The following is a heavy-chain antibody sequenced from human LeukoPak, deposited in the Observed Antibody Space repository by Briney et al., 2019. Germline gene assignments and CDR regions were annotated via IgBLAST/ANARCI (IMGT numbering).Heavy chain of an antibody. CDR3: ARVIYDFWSGYYAAIDY. CDR1: GFTFSSYA. J-gene: IGHJ4*02. Sequence: PGGSLRLSCAASGFTFSSYAMHWVRQAPGKGLEWVAVISYDGSNKYYADSVKGRFTISRDNSKNTLYLQMNSLRAEDTAVYYCARVIYDFWSGYYAAIDYWGQGTLVTVSS. D-gene: IGHD3-3*01. V-gene: IGHV3-30-3*01. CDR2: ISYDGSNK.